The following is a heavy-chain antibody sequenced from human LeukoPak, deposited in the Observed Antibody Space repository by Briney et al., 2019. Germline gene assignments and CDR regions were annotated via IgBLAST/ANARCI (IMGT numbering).Heavy chain of an antibody. J-gene: IGHJ4*02. CDR3: ARHRSLDRGTTVLDY. CDR2: IYHSGST. Sequence: SETLSLTXAVSGYSISSGYYWGWIRQPPGKRLEWIGSIYHSGSTYYNPSLKSRVTISVDTSKNQFSLKLSSVTAADTAVYYCARHRSLDRGTTVLDYWGQGTLVTVSS. V-gene: IGHV4-38-2*01. D-gene: IGHD1-7*01. CDR1: GYSISSGYY.